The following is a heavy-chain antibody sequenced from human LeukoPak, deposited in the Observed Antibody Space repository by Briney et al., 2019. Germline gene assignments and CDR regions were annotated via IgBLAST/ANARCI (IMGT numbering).Heavy chain of an antibody. Sequence: PGGSLRLSCAASGFIFSKNSMSWVRQAPGKGLEWVSGISDSAVDTYYTDSVEGRFTISRDNSRDTLYLQMSSLRAEDTAVYYCARENIAVAGTIDYWGQGTLVTVSS. CDR2: ISDSAVDT. J-gene: IGHJ4*02. CDR3: ARENIAVAGTIDY. CDR1: GFIFSKNS. D-gene: IGHD6-19*01. V-gene: IGHV3-23*01.